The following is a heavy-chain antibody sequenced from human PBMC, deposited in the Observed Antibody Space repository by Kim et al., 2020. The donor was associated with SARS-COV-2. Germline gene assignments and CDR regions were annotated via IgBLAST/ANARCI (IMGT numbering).Heavy chain of an antibody. CDR2: MNPNSGAT. Sequence: ASVKVSCKTSGYTFIDYYLHWVRHAPGQGFEYLGWMNPNSGATIFDQKFQGRVTMTRDMSTNTAYMELRRLRSDDTAVYYCAKDLARSGSYYGSLGNDYGMDVWGQGTTVTVS. V-gene: IGHV1-2*02. CDR1: GYTFIDYY. J-gene: IGHJ6*02. D-gene: IGHD3-10*01. CDR3: AKDLARSGSYYGSLGNDYGMDV.